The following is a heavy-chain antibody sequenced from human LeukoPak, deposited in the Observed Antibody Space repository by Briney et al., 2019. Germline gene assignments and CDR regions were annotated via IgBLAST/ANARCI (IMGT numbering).Heavy chain of an antibody. V-gene: IGHV3-21*01. D-gene: IGHD3-22*01. CDR2: ISSSSSYI. J-gene: IGHJ4*02. CDR1: GFTFSSYS. CDR3: ARDVSTVGYYDSSGYYSGVY. Sequence: PGGSLRLSCAASGFTFSSYSVNWVRQAPGKGLEWVSSISSSSSYIYYADSVKGRFTISRDNAKNSLYLQMNSLRAEDTAVYYCARDVSTVGYYDSSGYYSGVYWGQGTLVTVSS.